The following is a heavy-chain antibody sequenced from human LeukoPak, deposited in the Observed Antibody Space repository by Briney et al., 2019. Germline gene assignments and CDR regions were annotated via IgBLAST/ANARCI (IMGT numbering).Heavy chain of an antibody. V-gene: IGHV1-18*01. CDR2: ISAYNGNT. CDR3: ARDYHRLVGDIGSDY. Sequence: ASVKVSCKASGYTFTSYAITWVRQAPGQGLEWMGWISAYNGNTNYAQNLQGRVTMTTDTSTSTVYMELRSLRSDDTAVYYCARDYHRLVGDIGSDYWGQGTLVIVSS. J-gene: IGHJ4*02. CDR1: GYTFTSYA. D-gene: IGHD1-26*01.